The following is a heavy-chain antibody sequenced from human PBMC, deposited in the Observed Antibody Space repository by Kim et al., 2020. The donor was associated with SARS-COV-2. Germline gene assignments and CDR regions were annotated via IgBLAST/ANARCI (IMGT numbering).Heavy chain of an antibody. CDR1: GGTFSSYA. J-gene: IGHJ6*02. D-gene: IGHD5-12*01. V-gene: IGHV1-69*13. CDR2: IIPIFGTA. CDR3: ARDPGRIVATERDYYYYGMDV. Sequence: SVKVSCKASGGTFSSYAISWVRQAPGQGLEWMGGIIPIFGTANYAQKFQGRVTITADESTSTAYMELSSLRSEDTAVYYCARDPGRIVATERDYYYYGMDVWGQGTTVTVSS.